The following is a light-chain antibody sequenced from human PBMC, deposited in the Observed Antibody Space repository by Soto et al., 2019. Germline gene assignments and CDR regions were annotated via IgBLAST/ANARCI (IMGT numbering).Light chain of an antibody. Sequence: DIQMTQSPSTLSASVGDRVTITCRASQSISSWLAWYQQKPGKAPKLLIYKASSLESGVPSRFRGSVSGTEFALTISRLQPDDFSTYYCQQYNSYPLTFGGGTKVEIK. CDR2: KAS. J-gene: IGKJ4*01. CDR1: QSISSW. CDR3: QQYNSYPLT. V-gene: IGKV1-5*03.